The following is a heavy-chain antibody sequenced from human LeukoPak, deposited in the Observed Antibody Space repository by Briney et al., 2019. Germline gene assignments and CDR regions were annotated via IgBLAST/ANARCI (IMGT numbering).Heavy chain of an antibody. CDR1: GFTLSSYE. D-gene: IGHD4-17*01. V-gene: IGHV3-48*03. J-gene: IGHJ3*02. CDR3: AREGALTVTKDAFDI. CDR2: ISSSGSTI. Sequence: GGSLRLSCAASGFTLSSYEMNWVRQAPGKGLEWVSYISSSGSTIYYADSVKGRFTISRDDAKNSLYLQMNSLRAEDTAVYYCAREGALTVTKDAFDIWGQGTMVTVSS.